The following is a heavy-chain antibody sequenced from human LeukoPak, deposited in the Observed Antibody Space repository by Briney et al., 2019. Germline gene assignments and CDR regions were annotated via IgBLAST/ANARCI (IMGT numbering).Heavy chain of an antibody. D-gene: IGHD3-22*01. V-gene: IGHV4-59*01. CDR3: ARGHREDYYDSSGYYFWFDP. CDR2: IYYSGST. J-gene: IGHJ5*02. CDR1: GGSFSGYY. Sequence: SETLSLTCAVSGGSFSGYYWSWIRQPPGKGLEWFGYIYYSGSTNYNPSLKSRVTISVDTSKNQFSLKLSSVTAADTAVYYCARGHREDYYDSSGYYFWFDPWGQGTLVTVSS.